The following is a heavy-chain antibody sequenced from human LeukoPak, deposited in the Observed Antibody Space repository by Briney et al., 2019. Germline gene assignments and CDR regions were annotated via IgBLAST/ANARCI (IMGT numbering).Heavy chain of an antibody. CDR1: GGSISSYY. D-gene: IGHD2-2*01. CDR3: ARGEYQLLPFDY. Sequence: PSETLSLTCSVSGGSISSYYWSWIRQPPGEGLVWIGYIYYSGGTNYNPSLKSRVTISADTSKNQFSLKLSSVTAADTAVYYCARGEYQLLPFDYWGQGTLVTVSS. V-gene: IGHV4-59*01. CDR2: IYYSGGT. J-gene: IGHJ4*02.